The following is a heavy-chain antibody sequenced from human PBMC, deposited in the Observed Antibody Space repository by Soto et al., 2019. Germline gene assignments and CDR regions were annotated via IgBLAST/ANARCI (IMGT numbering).Heavy chain of an antibody. V-gene: IGHV3-23*01. Sequence: GGSLRLSCAASGFTFSSYAMSWVRQAPGKGLEWVSAISGSGGSTYYADSVKGRFTISRDNSKNTLYLQMNSLRAEDTAVYYCAKDRYYDILTGRDQFDYCGQGTLVTVSS. CDR2: ISGSGGST. CDR1: GFTFSSYA. J-gene: IGHJ4*02. CDR3: AKDRYYDILTGRDQFDY. D-gene: IGHD3-9*01.